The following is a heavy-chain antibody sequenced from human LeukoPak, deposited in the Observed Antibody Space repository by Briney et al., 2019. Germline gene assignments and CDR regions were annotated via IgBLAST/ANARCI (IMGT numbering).Heavy chain of an antibody. CDR2: INPNNGAT. Sequence: GASVKVSCKASGYTFTRYYMHWVRQAPGQGLQWMGWINPNNGATNYGQNFQGRVTMTRDTSISTAYMEVSRLRSDDTAVYYCARGFGSSWFDSWGQGTLVTVSS. CDR3: ARGFGSSWFDS. CDR1: GYTFTRYY. V-gene: IGHV1-2*02. J-gene: IGHJ5*01. D-gene: IGHD1-26*01.